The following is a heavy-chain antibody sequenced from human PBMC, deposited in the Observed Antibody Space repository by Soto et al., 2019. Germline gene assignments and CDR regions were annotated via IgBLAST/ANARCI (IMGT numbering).Heavy chain of an antibody. J-gene: IGHJ4*02. CDR1: GITVSSNF. D-gene: IGHD6-19*01. CDR2: IHSGGST. Sequence: EVQLVESGGGLVQPGGSLRLSCEASGITVSSNFMTWVRQAPGKGLEWVSVIHSGGSTYSANSVKGRITISRDNSKNTVYLQMNSLRAEDTAVYYCARLVAAVPGHYYFDYWGLGTLVTVSS. CDR3: ARLVAAVPGHYYFDY. V-gene: IGHV3-66*04.